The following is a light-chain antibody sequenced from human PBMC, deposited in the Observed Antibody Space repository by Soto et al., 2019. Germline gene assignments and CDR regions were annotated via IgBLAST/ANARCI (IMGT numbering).Light chain of an antibody. J-gene: IGLJ2*01. V-gene: IGLV1-40*01. Sequence: QPVLTQPPSVSGAPGQRVTISCTGSSSNIGADYDVHWYQQLPGTAPKLLIYDNNNRPSGVPDRFSGSKSGTSATLAITGLQAEDEADYYCQSYDSSLSGSRIFGGGTKVTVL. CDR1: SSNIGADYD. CDR2: DNN. CDR3: QSYDSSLSGSRI.